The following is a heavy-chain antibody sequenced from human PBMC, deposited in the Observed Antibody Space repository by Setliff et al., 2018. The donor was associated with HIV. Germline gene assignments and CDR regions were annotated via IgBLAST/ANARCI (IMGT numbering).Heavy chain of an antibody. Sequence: GGSLRLSCAASGLTFSSYAMSWVRQAPGKGLEWVSSISGSGDSTFYADSLKGRFTISRDNSKNTLYLQMNSLRAEDTAVYYCAKTLPTLYPPHDYYFAMDVWGQGTTVTVSS. CDR2: ISGSGDST. J-gene: IGHJ6*02. V-gene: IGHV3-23*01. CDR1: GLTFSSYA. CDR3: AKTLPTLYPPHDYYFAMDV. D-gene: IGHD2-15*01.